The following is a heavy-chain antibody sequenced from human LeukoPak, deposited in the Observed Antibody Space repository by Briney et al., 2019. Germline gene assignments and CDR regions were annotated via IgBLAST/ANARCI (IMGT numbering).Heavy chain of an antibody. CDR1: GYTLNKYG. J-gene: IGHJ4*02. CDR3: ARDGADWYDSRGGDY. CDR2: ISGDNGNT. V-gene: IGHV1-18*01. D-gene: IGHD3-22*01. Sequence: ASVKVSCKASGYTLNKYGFSWVRQAPGQGLEWLGWISGDNGNTNFKRKLQGRVTMTIDTSTSTAYMELRSLTSDDTAVYYCARDGADWYDSRGGDYWGQGTLVTVSS.